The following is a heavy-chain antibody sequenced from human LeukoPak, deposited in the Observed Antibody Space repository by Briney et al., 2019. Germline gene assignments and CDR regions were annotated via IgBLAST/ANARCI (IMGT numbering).Heavy chain of an antibody. J-gene: IGHJ4*02. D-gene: IGHD6-6*01. CDR1: GGSISSRY. Sequence: SETLSLTCTVSGGSISSRYWSWIRQPPGKGLEWIGYIYYSGSTNYNPSLKSRVTISVDTSKNQFSLKLSSVTAADTAVYYCAGGIAARRPLDYWGQGTLVTVSS. CDR2: IYYSGST. CDR3: AGGIAARRPLDY. V-gene: IGHV4-59*11.